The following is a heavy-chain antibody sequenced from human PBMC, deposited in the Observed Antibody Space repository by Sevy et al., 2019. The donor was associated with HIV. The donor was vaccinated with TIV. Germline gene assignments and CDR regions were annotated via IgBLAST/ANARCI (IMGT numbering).Heavy chain of an antibody. V-gene: IGHV3-48*01. Sequence: GGSLRLSCVTSGFSFSSYSMNWVRQAPGKGLEWVSYISSSGGTIRYADSVKRRLTISRDNAKNSLFLQMNSLRAEDTAVYYCARDDHWAFDYWGQGALVTVSS. D-gene: IGHD7-27*01. CDR3: ARDDHWAFDY. CDR1: GFSFSSYS. J-gene: IGHJ4*02. CDR2: ISSSGGTI.